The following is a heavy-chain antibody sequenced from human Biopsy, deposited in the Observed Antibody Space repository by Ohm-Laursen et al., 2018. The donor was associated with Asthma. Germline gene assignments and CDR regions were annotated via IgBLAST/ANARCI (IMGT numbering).Heavy chain of an antibody. J-gene: IGHJ6*02. V-gene: IGHV1-69*13. CDR2: LIPDLGSA. Sequence: SVKVSCKASGDSFNNFAISWVRQAPRQGLEWMGGLIPDLGSADYAQMFEGRVTITADESTSTAYMELSSLRSEDTAVYYCARGYSGSDRIVYYYSGMEVWGQGTTVTVSS. CDR1: GDSFNNFA. CDR3: ARGYSGSDRIVYYYSGMEV. D-gene: IGHD5-12*01.